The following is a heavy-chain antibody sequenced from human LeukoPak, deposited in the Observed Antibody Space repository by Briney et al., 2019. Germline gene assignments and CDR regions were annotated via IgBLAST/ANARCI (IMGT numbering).Heavy chain of an antibody. CDR1: GGSFSGYY. CDR2: IDHSGST. V-gene: IGHV4-34*01. Sequence: SETLSLTCAVYGGSFSGYYWSWIRQPPGKGLEWIGEIDHSGSTNYNPSLKSRVTISVDTSKNQFSLRLSSVTAADTAVYYCARGEGIREAVAAHYWGQGTLVTVSS. J-gene: IGHJ4*02. CDR3: ARGEGIREAVAAHY. D-gene: IGHD6-19*01.